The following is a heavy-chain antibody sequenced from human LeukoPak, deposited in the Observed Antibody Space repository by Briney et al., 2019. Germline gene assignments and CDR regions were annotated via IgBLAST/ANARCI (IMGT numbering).Heavy chain of an antibody. Sequence: GGSLRLSCAASGFTFSSYSMNWVRQAPGEGLEWVSAISGSAIAIYYADSVKGRFTISRDNSKNTLFLQMNSLRAEDTAIYYCANARGYCSGGRCYSLDDAFDYWGQGTLVTVSS. CDR3: ANARGYCSGGRCYSLDDAFDY. CDR1: GFTFSSYS. CDR2: ISGSAIAI. V-gene: IGHV3-23*01. D-gene: IGHD2-15*01. J-gene: IGHJ4*02.